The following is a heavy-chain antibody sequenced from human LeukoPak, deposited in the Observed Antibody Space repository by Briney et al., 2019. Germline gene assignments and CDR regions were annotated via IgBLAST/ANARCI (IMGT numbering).Heavy chain of an antibody. J-gene: IGHJ4*02. Sequence: GGSLRLSCAASGFTFDDYAMHWVRQAPGKGLEWVSGISWNSGSIGYADSVKGRFTISRDNSKNSLYLQMNSLRAEDTALYYCAKDGSGDSSGYYYFDYWGQGTLVTVSS. V-gene: IGHV3-9*01. D-gene: IGHD3-22*01. CDR2: ISWNSGSI. CDR1: GFTFDDYA. CDR3: AKDGSGDSSGYYYFDY.